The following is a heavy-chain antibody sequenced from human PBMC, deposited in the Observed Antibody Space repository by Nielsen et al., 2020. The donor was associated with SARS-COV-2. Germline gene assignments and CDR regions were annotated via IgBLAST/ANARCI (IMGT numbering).Heavy chain of an antibody. V-gene: IGHV4-4*02. J-gene: IGHJ6*02. CDR3: AWRDYYYYYGMDV. Sequence: LSLTCAVSGGSISSSNWWSWVRQPPGKGLEWIGEIYHSGSTNYNPSLKSRVTISVDKSKNQFSLKLSSVTAADTAVYYCAWRDYYYYYGMDVWGQGTTVTVSS. CDR1: GGSISSSNW. CDR2: IYHSGST.